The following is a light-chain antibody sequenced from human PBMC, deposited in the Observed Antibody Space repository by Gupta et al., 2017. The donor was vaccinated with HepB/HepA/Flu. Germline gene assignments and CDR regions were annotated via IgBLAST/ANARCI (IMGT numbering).Light chain of an antibody. CDR2: RNN. V-gene: IGLV1-47*01. Sequence: QSVLTQPPSASGTPGQRVTISCSGSSSNVGSNFVYWYQQFPGTAPKLLIYRNNQRPSGVPGRFSASKSGASASLAISGLRSEDEAEYYCSTWDDSLSGVVFGGGTKLTVL. CDR1: SSNVGSNF. CDR3: STWDDSLSGVV. J-gene: IGLJ2*01.